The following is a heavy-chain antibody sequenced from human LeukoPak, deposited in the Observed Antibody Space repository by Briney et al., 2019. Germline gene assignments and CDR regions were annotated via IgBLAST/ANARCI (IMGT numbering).Heavy chain of an antibody. J-gene: IGHJ6*02. CDR1: GYTFTNYG. Sequence: ASVKPSCKASGYTFTNYGIRWVRQAPGQGLEWMGWTSAYNSKTKYAQKFQSRVTMTTDTSTNTVDMELRSLRSDDTAVFYCARSGSHNYYYYGMDVWGQGTTVIVSS. D-gene: IGHD1-26*01. CDR2: TSAYNSKT. V-gene: IGHV1-18*01. CDR3: ARSGSHNYYYYGMDV.